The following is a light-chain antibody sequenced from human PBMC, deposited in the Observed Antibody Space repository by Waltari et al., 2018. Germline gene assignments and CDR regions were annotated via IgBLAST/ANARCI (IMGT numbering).Light chain of an antibody. V-gene: IGKV3-20*01. CDR2: GAS. Sequence: EVVLTQSPGTLSLSPGETATLSCRASQSIGRYLVWYQQKSGQAPRLLIYGASTRATGIPDRFSGSGSGTDFSLTISRLEVEDFAVYYCQNHERLPATFGQGTKVEIK. J-gene: IGKJ1*01. CDR1: QSIGRY. CDR3: QNHERLPAT.